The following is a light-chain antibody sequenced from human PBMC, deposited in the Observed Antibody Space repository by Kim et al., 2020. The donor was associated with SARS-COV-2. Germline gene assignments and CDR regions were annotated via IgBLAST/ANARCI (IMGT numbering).Light chain of an antibody. J-gene: IGKJ2*01. V-gene: IGKV1-6*01. Sequence: AIQLTQSPSSLSASVGDRITITCRASQGIRDDLGWYQQKPGQAPKLLIYAASSLESGVPSRFSGSGFGTDFTLTISSLQHEDRGTYYCLQDFSYPWTFGQGTKLEI. CDR3: LQDFSYPWT. CDR2: AAS. CDR1: QGIRDD.